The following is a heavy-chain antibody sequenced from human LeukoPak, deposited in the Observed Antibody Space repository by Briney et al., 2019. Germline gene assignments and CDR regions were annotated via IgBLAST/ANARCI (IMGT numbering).Heavy chain of an antibody. Sequence: GESLKISCKGSGYSFSSYWIGWVRQMPGKGLEWMGIIYPGDSDTRYSPSFQGQVTISADKSISTAYLQWSSLKASDTAVYYCARPDDSSGYYHSYWGQGTLVTVSS. V-gene: IGHV5-51*01. CDR2: IYPGDSDT. J-gene: IGHJ4*02. CDR3: ARPDDSSGYYHSY. D-gene: IGHD3-22*01. CDR1: GYSFSSYW.